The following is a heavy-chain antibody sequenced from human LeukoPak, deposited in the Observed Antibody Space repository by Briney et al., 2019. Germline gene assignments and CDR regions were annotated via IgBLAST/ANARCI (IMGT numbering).Heavy chain of an antibody. J-gene: IGHJ5*02. V-gene: IGHV3-48*04. Sequence: GGSLRLSCAASGFTFSSYSMDWVREAAGKGLDWVSYISSSSSTIYYADSVKGRFTISRDNAKNSLYLQMNSLRAEDTAVYYCARGADSSSWYWNWFDPWGQGTLVTVSS. CDR3: ARGADSSSWYWNWFDP. CDR1: GFTFSSYS. D-gene: IGHD6-13*01. CDR2: ISSSSSTI.